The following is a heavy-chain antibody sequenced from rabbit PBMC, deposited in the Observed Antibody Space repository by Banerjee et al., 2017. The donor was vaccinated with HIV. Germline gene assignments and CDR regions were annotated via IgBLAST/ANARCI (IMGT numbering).Heavy chain of an antibody. Sequence: QEQLEESGGDLVKPGASLTLTCTASGFSFSSSYWICWVRQAPGKGLEWIACIYAGSSGVTFYASWAKGRFTISKTSSTTVTLQMTSLTAADTATYFCARDAGYVGYGYAVLYYFNLWGPGTLVTVS. CDR3: ARDAGYVGYGYAVLYYFNL. CDR1: GFSFSSSYW. CDR2: IYAGSSGVT. V-gene: IGHV1S45*01. J-gene: IGHJ4*01. D-gene: IGHD6-1*01.